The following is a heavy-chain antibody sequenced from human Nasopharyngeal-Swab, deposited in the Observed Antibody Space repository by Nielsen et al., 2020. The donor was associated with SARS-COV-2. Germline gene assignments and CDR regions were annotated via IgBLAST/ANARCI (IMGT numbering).Heavy chain of an antibody. Sequence: GESLKISCVASGFRFSESYMNCIRQAPGKGLEWVSHMSPSGGTTYYADSVKGRFTISRYNAKNTLYLQMNSLRAEDTAVYYCAREPVHDCGDYAYNWLDPWGQGTLVTVSS. J-gene: IGHJ5*02. CDR1: GFRFSESY. CDR3: AREPVHDCGDYAYNWLDP. V-gene: IGHV3-11*04. CDR2: MSPSGGTT. D-gene: IGHD4-17*01.